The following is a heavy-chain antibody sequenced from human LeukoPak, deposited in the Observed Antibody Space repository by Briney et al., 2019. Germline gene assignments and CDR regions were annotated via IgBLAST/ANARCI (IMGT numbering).Heavy chain of an antibody. CDR3: AKDSLFDY. CDR1: GFTFSSYA. J-gene: IGHJ4*02. V-gene: IGHV3-23*01. CDR2: IFGSGGST. Sequence: GGSLRLSCAASGFTFSSYAMYWVRQAPGKGLEWVSGIFGSGGSTHYADSVKGRFTISRDNSKNTVYLQMNSLRAEDTAVYYCAKDSLFDYWGQGTLVTVSS.